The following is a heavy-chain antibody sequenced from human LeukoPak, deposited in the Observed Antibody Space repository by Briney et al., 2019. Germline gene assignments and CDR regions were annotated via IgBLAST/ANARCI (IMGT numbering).Heavy chain of an antibody. Sequence: GGSLRLSCAASGFTVSSNYMSWVRQAPGKGLEWVSVIYSGGSTYYADSVKGRFTISRDNSKNTLYLQMDSLRAEDTAVYYCAKDGYDSSGYYSPEYFQHWGQGTLVTVSS. CDR2: IYSGGST. CDR1: GFTVSSNY. V-gene: IGHV3-53*01. CDR3: AKDGYDSSGYYSPEYFQH. J-gene: IGHJ1*01. D-gene: IGHD3-22*01.